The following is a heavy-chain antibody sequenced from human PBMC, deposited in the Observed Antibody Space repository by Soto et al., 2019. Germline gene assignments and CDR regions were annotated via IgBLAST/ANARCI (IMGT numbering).Heavy chain of an antibody. D-gene: IGHD3-3*01. V-gene: IGHV3-21*06. CDR3: ARNIYDTYGMDV. CDR1: GFTFSSYS. CDR2: ISSSSSCI. J-gene: IGHJ6*02. Sequence: GGSLRLSCAASGFTFSSYSMNWVRQAPGKGLEWVSTISSSSSCIYYADSVKGRFTISRDNTENALYLQMNSLRVEDTAVYYCARNIYDTYGMDVWGQGTTVTVSS.